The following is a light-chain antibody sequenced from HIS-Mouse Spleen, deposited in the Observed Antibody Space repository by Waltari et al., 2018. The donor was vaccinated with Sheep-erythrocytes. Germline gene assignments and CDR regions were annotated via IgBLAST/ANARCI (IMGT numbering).Light chain of an antibody. CDR1: QSISSY. CDR3: QQSYSTPPLT. J-gene: IGKJ3*01. Sequence: DIQMTQSPSSLSASVGDRVTIICRASQSISSYLNWYQQKPGKAPKLLIYAASSLQSGVPSRFSGSGSGTDFTLTISSLQPEDFATYYCQQSYSTPPLTFGPGTKVDIK. V-gene: IGKV1-39*01. CDR2: AAS.